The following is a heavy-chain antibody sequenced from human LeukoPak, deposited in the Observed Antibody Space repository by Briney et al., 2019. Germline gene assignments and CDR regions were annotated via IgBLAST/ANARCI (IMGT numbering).Heavy chain of an antibody. J-gene: IGHJ6*03. CDR3: AKSGDYGSGSYYYMDV. CDR1: GFTFSSYG. CDR2: IRYDGSNK. D-gene: IGHD3-10*01. Sequence: GGSLRLSCAASGFTFSSYGMHWVRQAPGKGLEWVAFIRYDGSNKYYADSVKGRFTISRDNSKNTLYLHMNSLRAEDTAVYYCAKSGDYGSGSYYYMDVWGKGTTVTVSS. V-gene: IGHV3-30*02.